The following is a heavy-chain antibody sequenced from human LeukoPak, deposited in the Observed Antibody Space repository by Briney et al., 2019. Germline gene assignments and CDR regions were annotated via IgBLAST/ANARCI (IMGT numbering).Heavy chain of an antibody. Sequence: GASVKVSCKASGYTFTCYYMHWVRQAPGQGLEWMGWINPNSGGTNYAQKFQGRVTMTRDTSISTAYMELSRLRSDDTAVYYCARESGDCSRTSCPFDYWGQGTLVTVSS. J-gene: IGHJ4*02. CDR1: GYTFTCYY. D-gene: IGHD2-2*01. V-gene: IGHV1-2*02. CDR3: ARESGDCSRTSCPFDY. CDR2: INPNSGGT.